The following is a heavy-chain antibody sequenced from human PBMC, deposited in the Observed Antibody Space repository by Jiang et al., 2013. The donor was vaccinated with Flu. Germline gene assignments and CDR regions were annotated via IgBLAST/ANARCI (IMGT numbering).Heavy chain of an antibody. CDR1: GGSVSSDSYY. J-gene: IGHJ6*02. CDR3: ARRAFYNGMDV. V-gene: IGHV4-61*01. D-gene: IGHD3-3*02. CDR2: IHHIEST. Sequence: PGLLKPSETLSLTCTVSGGSVSSDSYYWSWIRQPPGKGLEWIGYIHHIESTNYNPSLKSRVTISVDTSKNQFPLNLTSVTAADTAVYYCARRAFYNGMDVWGQGTRSPSP.